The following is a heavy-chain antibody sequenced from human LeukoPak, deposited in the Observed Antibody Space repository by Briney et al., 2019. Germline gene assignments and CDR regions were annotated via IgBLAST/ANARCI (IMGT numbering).Heavy chain of an antibody. Sequence: GESLKISCRGSGYSFTTYWIGWVRQMPGKGLEWMGIIYPGDSDTRYSPSFQGQVTISADKSISTAYLQWSSLKASDTAMYYCARDGGTGIAAAGTDHYYGMDVWGQGTTVTVSS. V-gene: IGHV5-51*01. D-gene: IGHD6-13*01. J-gene: IGHJ6*02. CDR1: GYSFTTYW. CDR3: ARDGGTGIAAAGTDHYYGMDV. CDR2: IYPGDSDT.